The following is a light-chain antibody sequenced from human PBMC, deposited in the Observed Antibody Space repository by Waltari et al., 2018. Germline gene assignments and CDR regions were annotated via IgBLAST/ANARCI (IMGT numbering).Light chain of an antibody. CDR3: QQYNSFPVT. V-gene: IGKV1-16*02. Sequence: DIQMTQPPSSLSASVGDRVTITCRASQGIANHFAWFQQKPGKAPKSLIYAASSLQSGVPAKCSGSGSVSDFTLTITNLQPEDFTTYYCQQYNSFPVTFGGGTKVEIK. CDR2: AAS. CDR1: QGIANH. J-gene: IGKJ4*01.